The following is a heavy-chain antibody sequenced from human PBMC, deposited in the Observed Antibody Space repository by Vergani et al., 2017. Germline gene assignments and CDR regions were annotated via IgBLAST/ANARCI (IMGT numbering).Heavy chain of an antibody. CDR3: ARGYYGRGDN. D-gene: IGHD3-16*01. Sequence: QVQLQESGPGLVTPSQTLSLICSVSGDSITSSTSYWSWTRQPAGKGLEYIGRIYTTGSTNYNPSLKSRVTISVDTSKNQFSLNLSSLTAADTAMYYCARGYYGRGDNWGQGTLVTVSS. CDR2: IYTTGST. V-gene: IGHV4-61*02. CDR1: GDSITSSTSY. J-gene: IGHJ4*02.